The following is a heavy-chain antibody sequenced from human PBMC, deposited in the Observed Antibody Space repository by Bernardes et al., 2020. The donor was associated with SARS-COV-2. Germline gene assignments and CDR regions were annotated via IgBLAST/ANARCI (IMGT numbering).Heavy chain of an antibody. V-gene: IGHV3-21*01. CDR3: ARDGTYYYDSSGYYSDY. J-gene: IGHJ4*02. CDR2: ISSSSSYI. D-gene: IGHD3-22*01. CDR1: GFTFSSYS. Sequence: GRSLRLSCAASGFTFSSYSMNWVRQAPGKGLEWVSSISSSSSYIYYADSVKGRFTISRDNAKNSLYLQMNSLRAEDTAVYYCARDGTYYYDSSGYYSDYWGQGTLVTVSS.